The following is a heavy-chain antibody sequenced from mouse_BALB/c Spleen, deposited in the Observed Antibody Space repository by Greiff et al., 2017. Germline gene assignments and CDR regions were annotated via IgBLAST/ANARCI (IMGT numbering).Heavy chain of an antibody. CDR1: GFTFTDYY. CDR3: AREDGIFAY. CDR2: IRNKANGYTT. V-gene: IGHV7-3*02. J-gene: IGHJ3*01. D-gene: IGHD2-1*01. Sequence: EVNVVESGGGLVQPGGSLRLSCATSGFTFTDYYMSWVRQPPGKALEWLGFIRNKANGYTTEYSASVKGRFTISRDNSQSILYLQMNTLRAEDSATYYCAREDGIFAYWGQGTLVTVSA.